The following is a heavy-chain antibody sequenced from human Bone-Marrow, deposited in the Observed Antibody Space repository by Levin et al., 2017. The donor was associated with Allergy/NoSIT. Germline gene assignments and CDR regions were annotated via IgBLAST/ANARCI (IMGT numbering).Heavy chain of an antibody. Sequence: GEPLKISCATSGFTFDDYAMHWVRQGPGKGLEWLSLINWDGGSRYYADSVKGRFTISRDNSKNSLYLQMNSLRPEDTALYYCAKDISRGYYYMDVWGKGTAVTVSS. CDR3: AKDISRGYYYMDV. V-gene: IGHV3-43D*04. CDR2: INWDGGSR. J-gene: IGHJ6*03. CDR1: GFTFDDYA.